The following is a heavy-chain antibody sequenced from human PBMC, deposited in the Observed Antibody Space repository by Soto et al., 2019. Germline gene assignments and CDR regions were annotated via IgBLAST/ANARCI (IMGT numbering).Heavy chain of an antibody. V-gene: IGHV4-30-4*01. CDR1: GGSISSGDYY. Sequence: SETLSLTCTVSGGSISSGDYYWSWIRQPPGKGLEWIGYIYYSGSTYYNPSLKSRVTISVDTSKNQFSLKLSSVTAADTAVYYCARGIAHDEMSYYYYGMDAWGQGTTVTVSS. D-gene: IGHD1-1*01. CDR3: ARGIAHDEMSYYYYGMDA. J-gene: IGHJ6*02. CDR2: IYYSGST.